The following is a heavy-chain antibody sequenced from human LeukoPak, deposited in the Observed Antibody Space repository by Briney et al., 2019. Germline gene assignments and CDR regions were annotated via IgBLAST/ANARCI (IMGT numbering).Heavy chain of an antibody. D-gene: IGHD1-26*01. V-gene: IGHV5-51*03. CDR1: RYSFTDYW. CDR3: ARLHSGTYLGDY. CDR2: IYPGDSDT. J-gene: IGHJ4*02. Sequence: GQSLHISCTGSRYSFTDYWIGRVRQMPGKCLEYMGIIYPGDSDTRYSPSFQGQVTISAVKSISTAYLQWSSLKASDTAMYYCARLHSGTYLGDYWGQGTLVTVSS.